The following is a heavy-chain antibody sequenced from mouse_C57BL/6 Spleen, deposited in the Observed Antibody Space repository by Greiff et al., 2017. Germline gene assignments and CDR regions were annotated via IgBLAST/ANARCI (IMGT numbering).Heavy chain of an antibody. D-gene: IGHD1-1*01. CDR3: AGGSSPYFDY. V-gene: IGHV1-55*01. CDR2: IYPGSGST. Sequence: VQLQQPGAELVKPGASVKMSCKASGYTFTSYWITWVKQRPGQGLEWIGDIYPGSGSTNYNEKFKSKATLTVDTSSSTAYMQRSSLTSEDSGVYYWAGGSSPYFDYWGQGTTLTGSS. CDR1: GYTFTSYW. J-gene: IGHJ2*01.